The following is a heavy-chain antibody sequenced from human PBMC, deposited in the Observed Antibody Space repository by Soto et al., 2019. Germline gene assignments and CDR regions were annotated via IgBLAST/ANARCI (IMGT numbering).Heavy chain of an antibody. CDR1: GFTFSNYG. J-gene: IGHJ4*02. D-gene: IGHD3-22*01. V-gene: IGHV3-33*01. CDR2: IWYDGSNK. Sequence: GWSLRLSCAASGFTFSNYGMHWVRQAPGKGLEWVAVIWYDGSNKYYADSVKGRFTISRDNSKNTLYLQMNSLRAEDTAVYYCARNAFYYDSNGYFFVYWGQGTRVTVSA. CDR3: ARNAFYYDSNGYFFVY.